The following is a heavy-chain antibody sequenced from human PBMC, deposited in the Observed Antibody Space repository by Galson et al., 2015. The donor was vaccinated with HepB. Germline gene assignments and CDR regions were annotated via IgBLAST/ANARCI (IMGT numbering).Heavy chain of an antibody. V-gene: IGHV4-4*07. J-gene: IGHJ3*02. CDR2: IYTSGST. Sequence: SETLSLTCTVSGGSISSYYWSWIRQPAGKGLEWIGRIYTSGSTNYNPSLKSRVTMSVDTSKNQFSLKLSSVTAADTAVYYCARVPWDGAYYYDSSGSPLGAFDIWGQGTMVTVSS. CDR3: ARVPWDGAYYYDSSGSPLGAFDI. D-gene: IGHD3-22*01. CDR1: GGSISSYY.